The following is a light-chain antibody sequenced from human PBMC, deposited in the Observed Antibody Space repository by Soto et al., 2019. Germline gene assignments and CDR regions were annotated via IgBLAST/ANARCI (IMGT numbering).Light chain of an antibody. V-gene: IGLV1-47*01. CDR3: AAWDNNLGGTA. Sequence: QSVLTQTPSASGTPGQRVSISCSGSNSNIGSKYVYWYQQLPGTAPKLLMYRNNQRPSGVPDRFSGSKSGTSASLAISGRRPEDEADYYCAAWDNNLGGTAFGGGTKLTVL. CDR2: RNN. J-gene: IGLJ2*01. CDR1: NSNIGSKY.